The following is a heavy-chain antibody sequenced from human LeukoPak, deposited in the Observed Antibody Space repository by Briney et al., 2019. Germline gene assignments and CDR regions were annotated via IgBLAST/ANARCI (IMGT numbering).Heavy chain of an antibody. CDR1: GYTFTGYY. D-gene: IGHD6-19*01. Sequence: GASVKVSFKASGYTFTGYYMHWVRQAPGQGLEWMGWINPNSGGTNYAQKFQGRVAMTRDTSISTAYMELSRLRSDDTAVYYCARGLISGWYYFDYWGQGTLVTVSP. V-gene: IGHV1-2*02. CDR2: INPNSGGT. J-gene: IGHJ4*02. CDR3: ARGLISGWYYFDY.